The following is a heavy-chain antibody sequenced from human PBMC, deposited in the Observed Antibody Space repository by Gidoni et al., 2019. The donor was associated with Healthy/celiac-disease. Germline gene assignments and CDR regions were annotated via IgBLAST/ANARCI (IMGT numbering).Heavy chain of an antibody. CDR3: ASRDCSGGSCYWFDP. V-gene: IGHV4-34*01. Sequence: QVQLQQWGAGLLTPSETLSLTCAVYGGSFSGYYWSWIRQPPGKGLEWIGEINHSGSTNYNPSLKSRVTISVDTSKNQFSLKLSSVTAADTAVYYCASRDCSGGSCYWFDPWGQGTLVTVSS. D-gene: IGHD2-15*01. CDR1: GGSFSGYY. CDR2: INHSGST. J-gene: IGHJ5*02.